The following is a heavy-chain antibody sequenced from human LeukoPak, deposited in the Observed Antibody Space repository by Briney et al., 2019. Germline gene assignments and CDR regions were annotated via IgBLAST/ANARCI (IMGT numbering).Heavy chain of an antibody. CDR1: GYTFTSYY. Sequence: ASVKVSCKASGYTFTSYYMHWVRQAPGQGLEWMGIINPSGGSTSYAQKFQGRVTMTRDTSTSTVYMELSSLRPEDTAVYYCARELSSDYGSGSYYTFGYWGQGTLVTVSS. V-gene: IGHV1-46*01. D-gene: IGHD3-10*01. J-gene: IGHJ4*02. CDR3: ARELSSDYGSGSYYTFGY. CDR2: INPSGGST.